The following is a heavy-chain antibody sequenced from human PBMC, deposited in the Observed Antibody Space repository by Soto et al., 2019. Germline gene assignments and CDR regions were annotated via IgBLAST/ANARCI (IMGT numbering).Heavy chain of an antibody. CDR3: ARVSYSSGLDV. CDR2: IDWDDDK. V-gene: IGHV2-70*04. Sequence: SGPTLVHPTQTLTLTCTFSWFSLSTSGMRVSWIRQPPGKALEWLARIDWDDDKFYSTSLKTRLTISKDTSKNQVVLTMTNMDPVDTATYYCARVSYSSGLDVWSQGTTVTVSS. CDR1: WFSLSTSGMR. J-gene: IGHJ6*02. D-gene: IGHD6-19*01.